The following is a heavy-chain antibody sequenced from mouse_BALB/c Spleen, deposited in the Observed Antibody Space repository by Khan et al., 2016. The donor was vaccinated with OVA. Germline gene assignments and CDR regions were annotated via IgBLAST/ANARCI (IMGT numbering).Heavy chain of an antibody. CDR3: TRAYERYDGYDAMDY. CDR2: IWGGGGT. J-gene: IGHJ4*01. D-gene: IGHD2-14*01. Sequence: QVQLKQSGPGLVAPSQSLSITCTVSGFSLSRYNVHWVRQPPGKGLEWLGMIWGGGGTDYTSALKSRLSISKDDPKSQVFLKMNSLQTDDTARYYCTRAYERYDGYDAMDYWGQGTSVTVSS. CDR1: GFSLSRYN. V-gene: IGHV2-6-4*01.